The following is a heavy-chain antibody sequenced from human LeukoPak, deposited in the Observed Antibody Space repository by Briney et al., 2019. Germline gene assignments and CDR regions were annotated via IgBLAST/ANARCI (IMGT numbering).Heavy chain of an antibody. CDR3: ARARGTMVRDYYYYYGMDV. V-gene: IGHV4-4*02. D-gene: IGHD3-10*01. CDR1: GGSISSINW. CDR2: SYHSGST. J-gene: IGHJ6*04. Sequence: SETLSLTCAVSGGSISSINWWSWVRQPPGKGLEWIGESYHSGSTNYNPSLKSRVTISVDKSKNQFSLKLSSVTAADTAVYYCARARGTMVRDYYYYYGMDVWGKGTTVTASS.